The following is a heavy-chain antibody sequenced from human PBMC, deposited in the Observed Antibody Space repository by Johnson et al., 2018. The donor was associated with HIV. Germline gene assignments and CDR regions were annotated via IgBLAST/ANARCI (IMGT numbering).Heavy chain of an antibody. V-gene: IGHV3-30-3*01. Sequence: QVQLVESGGGVVQPGRSLILSCAASGFTFSSYAMNWVRQAPGKGLEWVAVISYDGSNKYYADSVKGRSTISRDNTKNTLYLQMNSMRAEDTAAELCARGGNKWREARAFDIWGQGTMVTVSS. CDR3: ARGGNKWREARAFDI. CDR2: ISYDGSNK. J-gene: IGHJ3*02. CDR1: GFTFSSYA. D-gene: IGHD3-16*01.